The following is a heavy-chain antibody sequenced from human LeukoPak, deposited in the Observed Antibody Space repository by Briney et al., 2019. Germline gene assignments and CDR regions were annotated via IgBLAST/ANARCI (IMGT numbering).Heavy chain of an antibody. Sequence: PGGSLRLSCAASGLIFSSYWMHWVRQAPGKGLVWVSRINSDGSDTRYADSVKGRFTISRDNAKNTLYLQMNSLRAEDTAVYYCISSSPTFDYWGQGTLVTVSS. V-gene: IGHV3-74*01. CDR2: INSDGSDT. CDR3: ISSSPTFDY. CDR1: GLIFSSYW. J-gene: IGHJ4*02.